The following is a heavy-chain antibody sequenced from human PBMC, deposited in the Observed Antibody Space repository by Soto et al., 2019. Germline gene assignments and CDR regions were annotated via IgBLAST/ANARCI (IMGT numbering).Heavy chain of an antibody. CDR3: AKDFLAGSCMDV. D-gene: IGHD6-13*01. V-gene: IGHV3-30*18. CDR1: GFTFSSYG. J-gene: IGHJ6*02. Sequence: QVQLVESGGGVVQPGRSLRLSCAASGFTFSSYGMHWVRQAPGKGLEWVAYISYDGSNKYYADSVKGRFTISRDNSQNTLYLQMNSRRGEDTAVFYCAKDFLAGSCMDVWGQGTTVTVSS. CDR2: ISYDGSNK.